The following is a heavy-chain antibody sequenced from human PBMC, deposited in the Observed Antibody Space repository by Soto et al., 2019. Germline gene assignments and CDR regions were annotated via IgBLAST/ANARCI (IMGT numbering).Heavy chain of an antibody. Sequence: TSETLSLTCTVSGGSISSYYWSWIRQPPGKGLEWIGYIYYSGSTNYNPSLKSRVTISVDTSKNQFSLKLSSVTAADTAVYYCARSIKPGAAFDIWGQGTMVTVSS. J-gene: IGHJ3*02. CDR2: IYYSGST. CDR1: GGSISSYY. V-gene: IGHV4-59*01. D-gene: IGHD1-20*01. CDR3: ARSIKPGAAFDI.